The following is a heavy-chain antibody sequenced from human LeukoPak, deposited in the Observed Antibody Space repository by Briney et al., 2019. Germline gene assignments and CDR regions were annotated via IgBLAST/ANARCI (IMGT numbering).Heavy chain of an antibody. CDR1: GYSISSGYY. V-gene: IGHV4-38-2*02. D-gene: IGHD6-13*01. J-gene: IGHJ4*02. CDR2: IYHSGST. CDR3: ARDSAGGYYFDY. Sequence: SETLSLTCAVSGYSISSGYYWGWIRQPPGKGLEWIGSIYHSGSTYYNPSLKSRVTISVDTSKNQFSLKLSSVTAAGTAVYYCARDSAGGYYFDYWGQGTLVTVSS.